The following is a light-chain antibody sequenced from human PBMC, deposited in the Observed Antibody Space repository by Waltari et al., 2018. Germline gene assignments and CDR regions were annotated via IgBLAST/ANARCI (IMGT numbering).Light chain of an antibody. Sequence: EIVMTQSPDSLAVALGERATINCKSSQSVLKTSNNKNYLTWYQQKTGQPPKLLIYWASTRESGVPTRFSGSGSGTDFTLTISSLQAEDVAVYYCQQYHTTPNTFGQGTHLEIK. CDR3: QQYHTTPNT. CDR2: WAS. V-gene: IGKV4-1*01. J-gene: IGKJ2*01. CDR1: QSVLKTSNNKNY.